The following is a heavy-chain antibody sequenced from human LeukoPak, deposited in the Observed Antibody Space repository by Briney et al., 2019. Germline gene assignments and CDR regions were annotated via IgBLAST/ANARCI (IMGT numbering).Heavy chain of an antibody. CDR2: INPNSGGT. V-gene: IGHV1-2*02. CDR1: GYTFAGYY. Sequence: ASVKVSCKASGYTFAGYYMHWVRQAPGQGLEWMGWINPNSGGTNYAQKFQGRVTMTRDTSISTAYMELSRLRSDDTAVYYCARDLHPLHYYYYMDVWVKGTTVTVSS. J-gene: IGHJ6*03. CDR3: ARDLHPLHYYYYMDV.